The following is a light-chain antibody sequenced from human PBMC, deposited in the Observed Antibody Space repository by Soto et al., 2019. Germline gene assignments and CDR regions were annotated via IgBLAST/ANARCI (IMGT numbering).Light chain of an antibody. Sequence: ESVFTLSPGTLSLSPGDRVTLSCRASQSVSSDYLAWYQQKPGQAPRLVIYATSRRATGIPDRFSGSGSGTYFTVSIIGLEPEDFAMYYWHQYGDYNGPRYSFGQGTRVEI. J-gene: IGKJ2*03. CDR2: ATS. CDR1: QSVSSDY. V-gene: IGKV3-20*01. CDR3: HQYGDYNGPRYS.